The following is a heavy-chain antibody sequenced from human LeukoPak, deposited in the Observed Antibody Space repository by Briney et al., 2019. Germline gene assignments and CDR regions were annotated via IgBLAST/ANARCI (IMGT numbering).Heavy chain of an antibody. Sequence: GGSLRLSCAASGFIFSSYGMHWVRQAPGKGLEWVAVISYDGSNKYYADSVKGRFTISRDNSKNTLYLQMNSLRAEDTAVYYCTARYNGNDQGAFDIWGQGTMVTVSS. CDR2: ISYDGSNK. CDR3: TARYNGNDQGAFDI. V-gene: IGHV3-30*03. D-gene: IGHD1-1*01. J-gene: IGHJ3*02. CDR1: GFIFSSYG.